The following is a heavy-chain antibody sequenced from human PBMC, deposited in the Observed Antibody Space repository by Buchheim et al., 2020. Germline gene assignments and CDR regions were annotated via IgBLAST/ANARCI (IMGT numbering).Heavy chain of an antibody. J-gene: IGHJ4*02. CDR3: AKAGGGYSSFDY. D-gene: IGHD6-13*01. Sequence: QVQLVESGGGVVQPGRSLRLSCAASGFTFSSYGMHWVRQAPGKGLEWVAVISYDGSNKYYADSVKGRFTISRDNSKNKLYLQMNSLRAEDTAVYYCAKAGGGYSSFDYWGQGTL. V-gene: IGHV3-30*18. CDR2: ISYDGSNK. CDR1: GFTFSSYG.